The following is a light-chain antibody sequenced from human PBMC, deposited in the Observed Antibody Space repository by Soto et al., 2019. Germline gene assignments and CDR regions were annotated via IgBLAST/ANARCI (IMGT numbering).Light chain of an antibody. CDR1: QSIGSW. CDR3: QQLFT. CDR2: DAS. V-gene: IGKV1-5*01. Sequence: DIQMTQSPSTLSASVGDRVTITCRASQSIGSWLAWYQQKPGKAPKLLIYDASSLESGVPPRFSGSGSGTEFTLTISSLQPEDFATYYCQQLFTFGQGTRLEIK. J-gene: IGKJ5*01.